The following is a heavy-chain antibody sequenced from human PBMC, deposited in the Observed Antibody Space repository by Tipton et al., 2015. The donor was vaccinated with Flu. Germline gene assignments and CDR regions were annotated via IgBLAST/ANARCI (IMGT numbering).Heavy chain of an antibody. CDR3: ARDQGFGGGLSYDYFAMDV. V-gene: IGHV4-38-2*02. J-gene: IGHJ6*02. D-gene: IGHD3-10*01. CDR2: IHRSRST. CDR1: GDSIRNDYF. Sequence: TLSLTCAVSGDSIRNDYFWGWIRQPPGKGLEWIATIHRSRSTKYNPSLKSRVAISLDTFKNQFSLKMTSVTGADTAVYFCARDQGFGGGLSYDYFAMDVWGHGTPVTVSS.